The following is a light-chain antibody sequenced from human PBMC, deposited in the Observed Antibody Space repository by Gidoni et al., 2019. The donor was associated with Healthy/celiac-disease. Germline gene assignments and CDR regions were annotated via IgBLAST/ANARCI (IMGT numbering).Light chain of an antibody. CDR1: QTISSSY. Sequence: DIALAQSPGTLSLSPGERATLSCRASQTISSSYLAWYQQKPGQAPRLLIYGASSRATGIPDRFSGSGSGTDFTLTISRLEPEDFAVYYCQQYGSSPTFGQGTKVEI. CDR2: GAS. CDR3: QQYGSSPT. V-gene: IGKV3-20*01. J-gene: IGKJ1*01.